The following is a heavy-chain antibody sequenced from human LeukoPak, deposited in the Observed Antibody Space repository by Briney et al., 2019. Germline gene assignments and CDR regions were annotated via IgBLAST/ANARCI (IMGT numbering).Heavy chain of an antibody. CDR3: ARGLPLGYCTYGVCYPPKHFDF. D-gene: IGHD2-8*01. V-gene: IGHV1-8*03. Sequence: GASVKVSCKASGYTFTSYDNNWVRQAPGQGLEWMGWVNPKSGNTGYKQKFQARVTITRDTSITTAYMELSSLTSDDTAVYFCARGLPLGYCTYGVCYPPKHFDFWGQGTLVTVSS. J-gene: IGHJ4*02. CDR2: VNPKSGNT. CDR1: GYTFTSYD.